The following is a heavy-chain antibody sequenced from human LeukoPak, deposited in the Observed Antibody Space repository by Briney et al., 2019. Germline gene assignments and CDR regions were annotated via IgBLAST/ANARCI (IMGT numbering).Heavy chain of an antibody. Sequence: SDTLSLTCTVSGRSISSYYWSWIRQPPGKGLEWIGYIYYSGSTNYNPSLKSRVTISVDTSKNQFSLKLTSVTAADTAVYFCASSNWLRDANFDSWGQGTLVTVSS. CDR2: IYYSGST. J-gene: IGHJ4*02. CDR3: ASSNWLRDANFDS. CDR1: GRSISSYY. D-gene: IGHD5-12*01. V-gene: IGHV4-59*08.